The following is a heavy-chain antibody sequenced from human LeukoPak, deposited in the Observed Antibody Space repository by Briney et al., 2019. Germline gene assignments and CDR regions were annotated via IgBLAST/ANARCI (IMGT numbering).Heavy chain of an antibody. V-gene: IGHV4-61*02. CDR1: GGSISSGSYY. CDR3: ARGLPVVVPAAMGSVYYYYYMDV. J-gene: IGHJ6*03. D-gene: IGHD2-2*01. Sequence: PSETLSLTCTVSGGSISSGSYYWSWIRQPAGKGLEWIGRIYTSGSTNYNPSLKSRVTISVDTSKNQFSLKLSSVTAAVTAVYYCARGLPVVVPAAMGSVYYYYYMDVWGKGTTVTISS. CDR2: IYTSGST.